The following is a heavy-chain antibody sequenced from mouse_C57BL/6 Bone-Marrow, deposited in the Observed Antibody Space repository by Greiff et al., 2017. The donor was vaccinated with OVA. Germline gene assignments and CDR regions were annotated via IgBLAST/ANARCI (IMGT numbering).Heavy chain of an antibody. CDR3: ARYISYYYAMDY. V-gene: IGHV5-4*01. Sequence: DVQLVESGGGLVKPGGSLKLSCAASGFTFSSYAMSWVRQTPEKRLEWVATISDGGSYTYYPDNVKGRFTISRDNAKNNLYLQMSHLKSEDTAMYYCARYISYYYAMDYWGQGTSVTVSS. J-gene: IGHJ4*01. CDR2: ISDGGSYT. CDR1: GFTFSSYA. D-gene: IGHD1-1*01.